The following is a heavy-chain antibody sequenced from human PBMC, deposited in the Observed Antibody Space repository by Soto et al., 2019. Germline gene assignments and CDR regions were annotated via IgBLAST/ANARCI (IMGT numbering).Heavy chain of an antibody. V-gene: IGHV3-23*01. Sequence: GGSLRLSCIASGFTFRNYAMAWVRQAPGEDLEWVSAIGTSGTPTLYADSVKSRFSISRDDSRNTVSLQMNSLGVEDTATYYCTRILWSSRRDALDIWGQGATVTVSS. D-gene: IGHD2-21*01. CDR2: IGTSGTPT. CDR1: GFTFRNYA. J-gene: IGHJ6*02. CDR3: TRILWSSRRDALDI.